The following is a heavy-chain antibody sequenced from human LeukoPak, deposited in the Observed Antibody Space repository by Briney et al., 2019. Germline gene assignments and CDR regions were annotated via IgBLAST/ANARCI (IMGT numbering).Heavy chain of an antibody. J-gene: IGHJ4*02. D-gene: IGHD3-10*01. CDR2: IKQDGSEK. Sequence: GGSLRLSCAASGFTFSSYWMSWVRQAPGKGLEWMANIKQDGSEKNYVDSVKGRFTISRDNAENSLYLHMNSLRAEDTAVYYCARTGGSGKYTYNFDYWGQRILVTVSS. CDR1: GFTFSSYW. CDR3: ARTGGSGKYTYNFDY. V-gene: IGHV3-7*05.